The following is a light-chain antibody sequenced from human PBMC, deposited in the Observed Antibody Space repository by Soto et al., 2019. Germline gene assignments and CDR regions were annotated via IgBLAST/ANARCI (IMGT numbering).Light chain of an antibody. J-gene: IGLJ1*01. CDR1: SSDVGGYNY. CDR3: SSYAGSNNYV. CDR2: DVS. V-gene: IGLV2-8*01. Sequence: QSALTQPPSASGSPGQSVTISCTGTSSDVGGYNYVSWYQQHPGKAPKLMIYDVSKRPSGVPDRFSGSKSGNTAPLTVSGLQAEDDADYYCSSYAGSNNYVFGTGTKLTVL.